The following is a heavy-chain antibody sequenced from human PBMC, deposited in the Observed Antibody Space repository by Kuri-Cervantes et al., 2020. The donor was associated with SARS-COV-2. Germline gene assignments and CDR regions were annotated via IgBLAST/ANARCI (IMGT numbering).Heavy chain of an antibody. J-gene: IGHJ5*02. CDR3: ARSNYYDSSGACFDP. CDR1: GYSMRSGYY. V-gene: IGHV4-38-2*01. CDR2: IYHSGST. Sequence: SETLSLTCAVSGYSMRSGYYWGWIRQPPGKGLEWIGNIYHSGSTYYNPSLKSRVTISVDTSKNQFSLKLSSVTAADTAVYYCARSNYYDSSGACFDPWGQGTLVTVSS. D-gene: IGHD3-22*01.